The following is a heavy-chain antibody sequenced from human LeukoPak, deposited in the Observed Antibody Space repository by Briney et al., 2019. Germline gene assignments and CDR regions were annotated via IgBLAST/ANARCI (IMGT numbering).Heavy chain of an antibody. CDR2: IYSGGST. CDR1: GFTISSNY. CDR3: ARAAYGPPYSSSWPYYFDY. V-gene: IGHV3-53*01. D-gene: IGHD6-13*01. Sequence: GGSLRLSCAASGFTISSNYMSWVRQAPGKGLEWVSVIYSGGSTYYADSVKGRFTISRDNSKNTLYLQMNSLRAEDTAVYYCARAAYGPPYSSSWPYYFDYWGRGTLVTVSS. J-gene: IGHJ4*02.